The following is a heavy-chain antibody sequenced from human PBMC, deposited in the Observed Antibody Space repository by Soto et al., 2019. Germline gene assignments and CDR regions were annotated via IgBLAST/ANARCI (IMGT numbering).Heavy chain of an antibody. V-gene: IGHV4-59*01. Sequence: SETLSLTCTVSGGSIGSYYWSWIRQPPGKGLEWIGYIYYSGSTNYNPSLKSRVTISVDTSKNQFSLKLSSVTAADTAVYYCAGLRGGDEGGYWFAPGGRETLVPVSS. J-gene: IGHJ5*02. CDR3: AGLRGGDEGGYWFAP. CDR1: GGSIGSYY. D-gene: IGHD2-21*02. CDR2: IYYSGST.